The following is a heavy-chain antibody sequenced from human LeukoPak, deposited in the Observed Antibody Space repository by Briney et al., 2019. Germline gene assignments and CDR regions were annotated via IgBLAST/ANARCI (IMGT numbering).Heavy chain of an antibody. V-gene: IGHV1-69*05. J-gene: IGHJ4*02. CDR3: ARTLYSGSYYPDY. CDR2: IIPIFGTA. D-gene: IGHD1-26*01. CDR1: VGTFSSYA. Sequence: SVKVSCKASVGTFSSYAISWVRQAPGQGLEWMGRIIPIFGTANYAQKFQGRVTITTDESTSTAYMELSSLRSEDTAVYYCARTLYSGSYYPDYWGQGTLVTVSS.